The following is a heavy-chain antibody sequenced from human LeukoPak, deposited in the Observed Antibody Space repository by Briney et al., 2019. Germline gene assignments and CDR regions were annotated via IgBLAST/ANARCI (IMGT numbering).Heavy chain of an antibody. CDR1: GDSIISYF. CDR3: ARDVTGPPTYYYYYMDV. D-gene: IGHD1-1*01. Sequence: PSETLSLTCNVSGDSIISYFWSWIRQPAGKGLEWIGRLHASGGANYSPSLRSRVTMSLGTSKNEFSLKMTSVTAADSAVYYCARDVTGPPTYYYYYMDVWGKGTTVTVSS. V-gene: IGHV4-4*07. CDR2: LHASGGA. J-gene: IGHJ6*03.